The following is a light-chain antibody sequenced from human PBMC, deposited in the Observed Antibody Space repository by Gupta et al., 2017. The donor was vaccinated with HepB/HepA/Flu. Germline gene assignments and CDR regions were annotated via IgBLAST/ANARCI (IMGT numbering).Light chain of an antibody. Sequence: DIQMTQSPSSLSASVGDRVTITCRASQSISSYLNWYQQKPGKAPKLLIYAATSLQSGVPSRFSGSGSGTDFPPTISILQPEDVATYYCQQSYSTQRTFGEGTKVEIK. CDR3: QQSYSTQRT. CDR2: AAT. J-gene: IGKJ1*01. CDR1: QSISSY. V-gene: IGKV1-39*01.